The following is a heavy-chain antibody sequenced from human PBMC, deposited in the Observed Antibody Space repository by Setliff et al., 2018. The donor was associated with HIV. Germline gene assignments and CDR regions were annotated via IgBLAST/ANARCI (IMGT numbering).Heavy chain of an antibody. Sequence: GGSLRLSCAASEFTFSGHWMSWVRQAPGKGLVWVSRIDSDGSDTDYADSVRGRFTISRDNAKNTLYLQMTSLRAEDTTVYYCARGPQYNFWGGYLGLWGRGTLVTVSS. J-gene: IGHJ4*02. CDR2: IDSDGSDT. CDR1: EFTFSGHW. V-gene: IGHV3-74*01. D-gene: IGHD3-3*01. CDR3: ARGPQYNFWGGYLGL.